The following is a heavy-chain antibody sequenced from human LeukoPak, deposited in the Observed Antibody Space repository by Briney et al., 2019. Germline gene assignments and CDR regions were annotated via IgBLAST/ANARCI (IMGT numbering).Heavy chain of an antibody. CDR1: GGSISTYY. CDR3: ARHLFGSGYYPDY. CDR2: IYYSGNT. D-gene: IGHD3-22*01. J-gene: IGHJ4*02. Sequence: PSETLSLTCTVSGGSISTYYWGWIRQPPGKGLEWIGTIYYSGNTYYNPSLKTRVTISVDTSKKLFSLKLSSVTAADTAVYYCARHLFGSGYYPDYWGQGTLVTVSS. V-gene: IGHV4-39*01.